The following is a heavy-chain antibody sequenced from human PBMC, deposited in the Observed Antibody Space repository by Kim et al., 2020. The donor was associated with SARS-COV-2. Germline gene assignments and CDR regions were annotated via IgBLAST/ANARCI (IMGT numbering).Heavy chain of an antibody. V-gene: IGHV3-72*01. CDR2: CRDNPSSYTK. CDR3: ERRGRGRYLDY. Sequence: GGSLRLSCAASGFTFSGHAMDWVRQAPGKGLEWVARCRDNPSSYTKEYAASVGGSFTVAKDDTKHSLYLQMTSPKSEDTADYYCERRGRGRYLDY. CDR1: GFTFSGHA. D-gene: IGHD1-26*01. J-gene: IGHJ4*01.